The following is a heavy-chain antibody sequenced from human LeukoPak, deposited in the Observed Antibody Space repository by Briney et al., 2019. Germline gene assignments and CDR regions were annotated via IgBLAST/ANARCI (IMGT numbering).Heavy chain of an antibody. J-gene: IGHJ5*02. CDR2: IYYSGST. Sequence: SETLSLTCTVSGGSISSSSYYWGWIRQPPGKGLEWIGSIYYSGSTNYNPSLKSRVTISVDTSKNQFSLKLSSVTAADTAVYYCARAPGYCSSTSCYTDNWFDPWGQGTLVTVSS. CDR1: GGSISSSSYY. V-gene: IGHV4-39*07. CDR3: ARAPGYCSSTSCYTDNWFDP. D-gene: IGHD2-2*02.